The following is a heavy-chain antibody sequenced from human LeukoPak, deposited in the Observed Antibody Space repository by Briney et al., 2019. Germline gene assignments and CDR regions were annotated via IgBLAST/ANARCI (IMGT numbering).Heavy chain of an antibody. V-gene: IGHV3-9*01. CDR3: ARPFYDSSGYDFDY. CDR2: ISWNSGSI. CDR1: GFTFDDYA. D-gene: IGHD3-22*01. J-gene: IGHJ4*02. Sequence: GRSLRLSCAASGFTFDDYAMHWVRQAPGKGLEWVSGISWNSGSIGYADSVKGRFTISRDNAKNSLYLQMNSLRAEDTAVYYCARPFYDSSGYDFDYWGQGTLVTVSS.